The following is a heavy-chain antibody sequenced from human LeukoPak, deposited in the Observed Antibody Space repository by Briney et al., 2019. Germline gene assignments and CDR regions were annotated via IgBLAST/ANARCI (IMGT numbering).Heavy chain of an antibody. V-gene: IGHV4-39*01. J-gene: IGHJ4*03. CDR2: IYYSGST. D-gene: IGHD2/OR15-2a*01. Sequence: SETLSLTCTVSGGSISSSSYYWDWIRQPPGKGLEWIGSIYYSGSTYYNPSLKSRVTISVDTSKNQFSLKLSSVTAADTAVYYCARLNSYCDYWGQGTLVTVSS. CDR1: GGSISSSSYY. CDR3: ARLNSYCDY.